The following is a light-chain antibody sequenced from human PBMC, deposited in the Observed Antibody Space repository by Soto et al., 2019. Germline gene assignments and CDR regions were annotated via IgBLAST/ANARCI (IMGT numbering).Light chain of an antibody. CDR3: QQYGSSPWT. V-gene: IGKV3-20*01. Sequence: EIVMTQSPVTLSVSPGERATLSCSASESVASSYLAWYQQKHGQAPRXXMYGASSRATGIPDRFSVSVSGTDLTINITRLQPEDVEVYDGQQYGSSPWTSGQGTKVDIK. CDR1: ESVASSY. J-gene: IGKJ1*01. CDR2: GAS.